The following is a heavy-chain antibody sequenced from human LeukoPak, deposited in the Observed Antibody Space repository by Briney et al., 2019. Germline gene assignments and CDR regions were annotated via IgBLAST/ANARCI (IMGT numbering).Heavy chain of an antibody. CDR3: ARGGWYSIY. D-gene: IGHD6-19*01. CDR1: GGSISPYY. CDR2: IYYSGST. Sequence: SETLSLTCTVSGGSISPYYWSWIRQPPGKGLEWIGYIYYSGSTNYNPSLKSRVTISVDTSKNQFSLKLSSVTAADTAVYYCARGGWYSIYWGQGTLVTVSS. J-gene: IGHJ4*02. V-gene: IGHV4-59*01.